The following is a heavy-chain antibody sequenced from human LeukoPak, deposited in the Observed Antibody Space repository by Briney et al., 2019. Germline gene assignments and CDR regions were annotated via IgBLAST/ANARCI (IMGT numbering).Heavy chain of an antibody. Sequence: SETLSLTCPVSGGSISSYYWSWIRQPPGKGLEWIGYIYYSGSTNYNPSLKSRVTISVDTSKNQFSLKLSSVTAADTAVYYCARYRLRLGGYFDYWGQGTLVTVSS. J-gene: IGHJ4*02. CDR2: IYYSGST. CDR1: GGSISSYY. V-gene: IGHV4-59*01. D-gene: IGHD3-16*01. CDR3: ARYRLRLGGYFDY.